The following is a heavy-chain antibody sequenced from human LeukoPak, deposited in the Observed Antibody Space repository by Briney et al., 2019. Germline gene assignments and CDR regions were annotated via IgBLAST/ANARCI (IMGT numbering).Heavy chain of an antibody. CDR3: ASGAYFDY. J-gene: IGHJ4*02. CDR1: GGYISSFYW. CDR2: IYHSGTT. V-gene: IGHV4-4*02. Sequence: PSETLSLTCAVSGGYISSFYWWSWVRQPPGKGLEWIGEIYHSGTTNSNPSLKSRVAISVDKSNNQFSLRLSSVTAADTDVYYCASGAYFDYWGQGTLVTVSS. D-gene: IGHD4/OR15-4a*01.